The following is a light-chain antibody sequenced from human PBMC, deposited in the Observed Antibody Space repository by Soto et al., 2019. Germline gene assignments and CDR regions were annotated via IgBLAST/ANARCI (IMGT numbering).Light chain of an antibody. CDR3: QQYYSSPPRLT. CDR2: WAS. CDR1: QSVLYSSNNKNS. Sequence: DIVMTQSRDSLAVSLGERATINCKSSQSVLYSSNNKNSIAWYKQKPGQPPKLLIYWASTRESGVPDRFSGSGSGTDFTLTISSLQAEDVAVYYCQQYYSSPPRLTFGGGTNVEIK. V-gene: IGKV4-1*01. J-gene: IGKJ4*01.